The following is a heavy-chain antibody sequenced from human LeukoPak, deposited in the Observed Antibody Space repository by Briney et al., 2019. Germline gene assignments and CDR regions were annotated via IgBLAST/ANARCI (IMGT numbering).Heavy chain of an antibody. J-gene: IGHJ2*01. D-gene: IGHD3-22*01. CDR1: GFTFSSYS. V-gene: IGHV3-21*01. Sequence: GGSLGLSCAASGFTFSSYSMNWVGQAPGKGLEWVSSISSSSSYIHYADSVKGRFTISRDNAKNSLYLQMNSLRAEDTAVYYCARDPGTDSSGYTWYFDLWGRGTLVTVSS. CDR2: ISSSSSYI. CDR3: ARDPGTDSSGYTWYFDL.